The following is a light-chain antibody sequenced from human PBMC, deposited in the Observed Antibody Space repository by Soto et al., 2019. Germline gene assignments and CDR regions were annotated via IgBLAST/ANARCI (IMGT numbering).Light chain of an antibody. Sequence: EIVLTQSPGTLSLSPGERASLSCGASQSISSYLAWYRQKPGQAPRLVIYGASKRATGIPDRVSGSGSGTDFTLTISRLEPEDFAVYYCQQYNNWPPYTFGQGTKLEIK. CDR1: QSISSY. J-gene: IGKJ2*01. CDR3: QQYNNWPPYT. V-gene: IGKV3-20*01. CDR2: GAS.